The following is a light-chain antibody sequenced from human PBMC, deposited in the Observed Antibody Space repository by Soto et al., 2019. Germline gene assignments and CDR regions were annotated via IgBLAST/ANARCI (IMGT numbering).Light chain of an antibody. J-gene: IGLJ1*01. Sequence: QSVLTQPPSASGSPGQSVTVSCTGIGGDVRDSNYVSWYQQHPGKAPKLIIYEVTMRPSGVPDRFSGSKFGNTSSLTVSGLQAEDEDDYYCLAGNNNRVFGSGTKQTVL. CDR1: GGDVRDSNY. V-gene: IGLV2-8*01. CDR3: LAGNNNRV. CDR2: EVT.